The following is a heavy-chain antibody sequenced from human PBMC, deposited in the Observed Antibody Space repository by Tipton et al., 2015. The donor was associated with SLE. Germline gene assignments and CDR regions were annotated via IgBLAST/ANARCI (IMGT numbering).Heavy chain of an antibody. CDR1: GYTFTSYD. V-gene: IGHV1-8*03. D-gene: IGHD7-27*01. J-gene: IGHJ3*02. Sequence: QSGAEVKKPGASVKVSCKASGYTFTSYDINWVRQATGQGLEWMGRMNPNSGNTGYAQKYQGRVTITRNTSITAAYMELSSLRTEDTAVYYCARGRELGNAFDIWGQVTMVTVSS. CDR2: MNPNSGNT. CDR3: ARGRELGNAFDI.